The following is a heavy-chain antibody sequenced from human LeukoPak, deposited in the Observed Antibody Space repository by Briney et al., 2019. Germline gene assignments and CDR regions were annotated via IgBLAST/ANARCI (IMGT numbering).Heavy chain of an antibody. CDR1: GLIFNNYG. CDR3: AKGSSGYFVDL. J-gene: IGHJ5*02. Sequence: GGYLTLSCAASGLIFNNYGLIWVRPAPGGGLEWVSAISNDGGGTNYADLVKGRFTISRDNSKNTLCLQMNSLRAEDTALYYCAKGSSGYFVDLWGQGTLVTVSS. V-gene: IGHV3-23*01. D-gene: IGHD3-22*01. CDR2: ISNDGGGT.